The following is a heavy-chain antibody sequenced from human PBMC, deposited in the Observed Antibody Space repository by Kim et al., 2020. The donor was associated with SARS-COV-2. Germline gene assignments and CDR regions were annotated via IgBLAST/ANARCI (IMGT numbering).Heavy chain of an antibody. Sequence: SETLSLTCTVSGGSISSGGYYWSWIRQHPGKGLEWIGYIYYSGSTYYNPSLKSRVTISVDTSKNQFSLKLSSVTAADTAVYYCARVVVGARLCYFDYWGQGTLVTVSS. CDR1: GGSISSGGYY. V-gene: IGHV4-31*03. D-gene: IGHD1-26*01. CDR3: ARVVVGARLCYFDY. J-gene: IGHJ4*02. CDR2: IYYSGST.